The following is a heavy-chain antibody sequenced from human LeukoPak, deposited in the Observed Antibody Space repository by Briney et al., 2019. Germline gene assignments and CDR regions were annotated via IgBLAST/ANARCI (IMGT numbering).Heavy chain of an antibody. CDR3: SRDQTPYY. V-gene: IGHV3-49*03. Sequence: LSLTCAVYGGSFSGYYWSWIRQPPGKGLEWVGFHRSKAYGGTTEYAASVKGRFTISRDDSKSIAYLQMNSLKTEDTAVYYCSRDQTPYYWGQGTLVTVSS. CDR1: GGSFSGYY. J-gene: IGHJ4*02. CDR2: HRSKAYGGTT.